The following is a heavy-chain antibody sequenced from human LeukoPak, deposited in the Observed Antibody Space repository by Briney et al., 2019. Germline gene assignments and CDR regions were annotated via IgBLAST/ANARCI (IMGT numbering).Heavy chain of an antibody. CDR1: GYTFTSYA. J-gene: IGHJ5*02. Sequence: ASVKVSCKASGYTFTSYAMNWVRQAPGQGLEWMGWINTNTGNPTYAQGFTGRFVFSLDTSVSTAYLQISSLKAEDAAVYYCARDGGDGYNYNWFDPWGQGTLVTVSS. CDR3: ARDGGDGYNYNWFDP. D-gene: IGHD5-24*01. CDR2: INTNTGNP. V-gene: IGHV7-4-1*02.